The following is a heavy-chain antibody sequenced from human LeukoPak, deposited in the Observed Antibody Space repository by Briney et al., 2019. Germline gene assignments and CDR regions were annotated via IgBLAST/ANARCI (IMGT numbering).Heavy chain of an antibody. CDR3: AREGHTMIEPFDY. J-gene: IGHJ4*02. D-gene: IGHD3-22*01. CDR2: ISSSSSYI. V-gene: IGHV3-21*01. CDR1: GFTFSSYS. Sequence: PGGSLRLSCAASGFTFSSYSMNWVRQAPGKGLEWVSSISSSSSYIYYADSVKGRFTTSRDNAKNSLYLQMNSLRAEDTAVYYCAREGHTMIEPFDYWGQGTLVTVSS.